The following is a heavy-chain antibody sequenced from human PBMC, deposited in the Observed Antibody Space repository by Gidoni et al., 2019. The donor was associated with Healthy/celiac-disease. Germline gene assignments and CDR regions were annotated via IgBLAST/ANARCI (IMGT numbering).Heavy chain of an antibody. Sequence: QVQLQASGPGLVKPSEPLSLTCTVSGGSISSYYWSWIRQPPGKGLEWIGYIYYSGSTNYNPSLKSRVTISVDTSKNQFSLKLSSVTAADTAVYYCARDRRDNSFDYGGQGTLVTVSS. J-gene: IGHJ4*02. D-gene: IGHD2-15*01. CDR2: IYYSGST. CDR1: GGSISSYY. CDR3: ARDRRDNSFDY. V-gene: IGHV4-59*01.